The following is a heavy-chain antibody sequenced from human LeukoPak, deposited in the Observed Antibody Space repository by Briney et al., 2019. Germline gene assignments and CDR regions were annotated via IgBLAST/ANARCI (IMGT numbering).Heavy chain of an antibody. J-gene: IGHJ4*02. CDR2: ISGSGGGT. D-gene: IGHD3-22*01. CDR3: AKRGVVIRVILVGFHKEAYYFDS. CDR1: GITLSNYG. V-gene: IGHV3-23*01. Sequence: GGSLRLSCAVSGITLSNYGMSWPRQAPGKGLEWVAGISGSGGGTFYADSVKGRFTVSRDNPKNTLYLQMNSLRAEDTAVYFCAKRGVVIRVILVGFHKEAYYFDSWGQGALVTVSS.